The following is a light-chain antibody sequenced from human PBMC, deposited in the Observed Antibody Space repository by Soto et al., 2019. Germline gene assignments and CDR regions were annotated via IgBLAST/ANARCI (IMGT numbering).Light chain of an antibody. J-gene: IGKJ2*01. Sequence: DIVMTQSPDPLAVSLGERATINCKSSQSVLYSSNNKNYLAWYQQKPGQPPKLLISWASTRESGVPDRFSGSGSGTDFTFTISSLQAEDVAVYYCQQYFSIPYTFGQGTKLEIK. CDR2: WAS. CDR1: QSVLYSSNNKNY. CDR3: QQYFSIPYT. V-gene: IGKV4-1*01.